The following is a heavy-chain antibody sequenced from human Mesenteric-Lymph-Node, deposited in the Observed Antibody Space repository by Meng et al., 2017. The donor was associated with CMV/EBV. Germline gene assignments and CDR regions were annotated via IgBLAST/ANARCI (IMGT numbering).Heavy chain of an antibody. V-gene: IGHV2-26*01. J-gene: IGHJ6*02. Sequence: SGPTLVKPPDTLTLTCTVSGFSLSDSKMGVSWIRQPPGKALEWLAHIFSDGEKTYSPSLESRLTISKDTSKGQVVLTMTKMEPEDTATFYCARISRTYSSGWYLRQWYYYVMDVWGQGTTVTVSS. CDR1: GFSLSDSKMG. D-gene: IGHD6-19*01. CDR2: IFSDGEK. CDR3: ARISRTYSSGWYLRQWYYYVMDV.